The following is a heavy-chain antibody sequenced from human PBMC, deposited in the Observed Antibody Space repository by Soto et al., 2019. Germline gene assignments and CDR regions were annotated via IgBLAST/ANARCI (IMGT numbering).Heavy chain of an antibody. CDR2: IYYSGST. D-gene: IGHD2-15*01. J-gene: IGHJ2*01. CDR3: ASRYCSGGSCYFTDWYFDL. CDR1: GGSISSSSYY. V-gene: IGHV4-39*01. Sequence: QLQLQESGPGLVKPSETLSLTCTVSGGSISSSSYYWGWIRQPPGKGLEWIGSIYYSGSTYYNPSLKSRVTIPVDTSKNQFSLKLSSVTAADTAVYYCASRYCSGGSCYFTDWYFDLWGRGTLVTVSS.